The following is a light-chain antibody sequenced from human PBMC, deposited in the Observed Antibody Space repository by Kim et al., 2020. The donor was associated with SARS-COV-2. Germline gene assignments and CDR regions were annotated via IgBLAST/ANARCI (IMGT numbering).Light chain of an antibody. V-gene: IGLV2-11*01. J-gene: IGLJ1*01. CDR1: SSDIGGYNF. Sequence: QSALTQPRSVSGSPGQSVTISCTGSSSDIGGYNFVSWFQQHPGKAPKLMISDVNKRPSGIPDRFSGSKSGNTASLTISGLQTEDEADYYCCSYAGVNYVFGTGTKVTVL. CDR3: CSYAGVNYV. CDR2: DVN.